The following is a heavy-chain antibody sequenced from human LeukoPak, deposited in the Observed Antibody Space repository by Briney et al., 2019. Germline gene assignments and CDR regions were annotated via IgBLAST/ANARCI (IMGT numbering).Heavy chain of an antibody. J-gene: IGHJ4*02. CDR2: ISYDGSNK. D-gene: IGHD2-15*01. V-gene: IGHV3-30-3*01. CDR1: GFSFKMYW. Sequence: GGSLRLSCAASGFSFKMYWMNWVRQAPGKGLEWVAVISYDGSNKYYADSVKGRFTISRDNSKNTLYLQMNSLRAEDTAVYYCASNPSIVDYWGQGTLVTVSS. CDR3: ASNPSIVDY.